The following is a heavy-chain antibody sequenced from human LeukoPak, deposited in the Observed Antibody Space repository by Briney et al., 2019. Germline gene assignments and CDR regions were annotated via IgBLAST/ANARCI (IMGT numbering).Heavy chain of an antibody. CDR2: ISAYNGNT. CDR3: ARAHDYGDYFDY. V-gene: IGHV1-18*01. CDR1: GYTFTSYG. Sequence: ASVKVSCKASGYTFTSYGISWVGQAPGQGLEWMGWISAYNGNTNYAQKLQGRVTMTTDTSTSTAYMEMRSLRSDDTAVYYCARAHDYGDYFDYWGQGTLVTVSS. J-gene: IGHJ4*02. D-gene: IGHD4-17*01.